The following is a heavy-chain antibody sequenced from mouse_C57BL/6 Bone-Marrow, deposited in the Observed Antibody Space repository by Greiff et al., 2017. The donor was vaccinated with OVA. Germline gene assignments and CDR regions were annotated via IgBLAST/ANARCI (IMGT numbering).Heavy chain of an antibody. CDR3: ARQGDYYGSAPMDY. CDR1: GFTFSDYY. Sequence: EVKLMESGGGLVQPGGSLKLSCAASGFTFSDYYMYWVRQTPEKRLEWVAYISNGGGSTYYPDTVKGRFTISRDNAKNTLYLQMSRLKSEDTAMYYCARQGDYYGSAPMDYWGQGTSVTVSS. V-gene: IGHV5-12*01. J-gene: IGHJ4*01. D-gene: IGHD1-1*01. CDR2: ISNGGGST.